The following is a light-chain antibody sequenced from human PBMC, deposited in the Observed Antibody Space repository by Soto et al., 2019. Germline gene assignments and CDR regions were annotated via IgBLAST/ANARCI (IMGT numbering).Light chain of an antibody. J-gene: IGKJ1*01. CDR2: WAS. CDR1: QSVLYSSNNKNY. CDR3: QQYYSIPWT. V-gene: IGKV4-1*01. Sequence: DIVMTQSPDSLAVSLGERATINCKSSQSVLYSSNNKNYLAWYQQKPGQPPKLLIYWASTPESGVPDRFSGSGSGTDFTLTISSLQAEDVAVYYCQQYYSIPWTFGQGTKVDI.